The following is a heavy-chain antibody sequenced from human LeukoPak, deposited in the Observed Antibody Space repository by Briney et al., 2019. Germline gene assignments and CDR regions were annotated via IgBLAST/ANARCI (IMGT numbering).Heavy chain of an antibody. CDR3: ARHGYSYGPFDY. D-gene: IGHD5-18*01. Sequence: AETLSLTCTVSGGSMSGPYWSWIRQPPGKGLEWIGYIYYSGSTNYNPSLKSRVTISVDTSKNQFSLKLSSVTAADTAVYYCARHGYSYGPFDYWGQGTLVTVSS. V-gene: IGHV4-59*08. J-gene: IGHJ4*02. CDR1: GGSMSGPY. CDR2: IYYSGST.